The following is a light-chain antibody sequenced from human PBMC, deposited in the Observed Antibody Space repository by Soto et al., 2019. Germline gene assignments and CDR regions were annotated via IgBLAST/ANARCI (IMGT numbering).Light chain of an antibody. Sequence: DIQMPPSPSSLSASVVDRVTITCRASQSISTSLIWYQQKLGKAPNLLIYAASSLQSGLPSRFSGSGSGTDFTLTISSLQPEDCATYYCQQSYSAPPTFGQGTKVDIK. J-gene: IGKJ1*01. V-gene: IGKV1-39*01. CDR1: QSISTS. CDR3: QQSYSAPPT. CDR2: AAS.